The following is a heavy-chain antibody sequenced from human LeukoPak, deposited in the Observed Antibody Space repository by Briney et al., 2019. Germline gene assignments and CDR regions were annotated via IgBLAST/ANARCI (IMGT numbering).Heavy chain of an antibody. J-gene: IGHJ5*02. CDR3: AKGPGYDFWSGYYVFDP. CDR2: ISWNSGSI. Sequence: GGSLRLSCVASGFTFDDYAMHWVRHAPGKGLEWVSGISWNSGSIGCADSVKGRFTISRDNAKNSLYLQMNSLRAEDTALYYCAKGPGYDFWSGYYVFDPWGQGTLVTVSS. CDR1: GFTFDDYA. D-gene: IGHD3-3*01. V-gene: IGHV3-9*01.